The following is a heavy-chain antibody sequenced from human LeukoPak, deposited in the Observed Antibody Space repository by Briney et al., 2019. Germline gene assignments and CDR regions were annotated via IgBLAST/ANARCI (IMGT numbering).Heavy chain of an antibody. J-gene: IGHJ4*02. CDR3: AKQEGMGSGYFDY. CDR2: IGGLGGTT. V-gene: IGHV3-23*01. Sequence: GGSLRLSCAASGFTFGSYAMNWVRQAPGKGLEWVSGIGGLGGTTFYSDSVKGRFTISRDNSKNTLYRQMNSLRAEDTAVYYCAKQEGMGSGYFDYWGQGTLVTVSS. CDR1: GFTFGSYA. D-gene: IGHD3-22*01.